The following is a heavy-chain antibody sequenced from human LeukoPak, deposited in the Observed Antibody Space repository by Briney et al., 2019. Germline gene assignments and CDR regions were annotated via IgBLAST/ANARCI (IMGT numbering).Heavy chain of an antibody. V-gene: IGHV3-23*01. CDR2: ISGSGGST. J-gene: IGHJ6*03. CDR3: AREGKVVYYYYYYMDV. Sequence: GGSLRLSCAASGFTFSSYAMSWVRQAPGKGLEWVSAISGSGGSTYYADSVKGRFTISRDNAKNSLYLQMNSLRAEGTAVYYCAREGKVVYYYYYYMDVWGKGTTVTVSS. CDR1: GFTFSSYA.